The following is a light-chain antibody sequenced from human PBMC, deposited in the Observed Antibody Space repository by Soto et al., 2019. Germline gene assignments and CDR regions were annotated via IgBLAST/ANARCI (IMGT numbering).Light chain of an antibody. CDR1: SNDVGRYNY. CDR3: CSYAGYHWI. J-gene: IGLJ3*02. Sequence: QSALTQPPSVSGSPGQSVAISCTGTSNDVGRYNYLSWYQQQPGKAPKLMISEVSKRPSGVSDRFSGSKSGNTASLTISGLQAEDEGDYYCCSYAGYHWIFGGGTKLTVL. V-gene: IGLV2-23*02. CDR2: EVS.